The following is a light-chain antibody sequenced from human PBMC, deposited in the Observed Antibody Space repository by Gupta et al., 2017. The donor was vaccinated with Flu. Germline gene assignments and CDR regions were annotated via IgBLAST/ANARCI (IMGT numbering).Light chain of an antibody. CDR3: QQLKSYPIT. J-gene: IGKJ4*01. CDR1: QGIRTF. V-gene: IGKV1-9*01. Sequence: DIQLTQSPSFLAASVGDRVTITCRASQGIRTFLAWIQQKPGKAPKPLIYAASTLQSGVPSRFSGSGSGTEFTLTISRLQSEDFATYYCQQLKSYPITFGGGTKVDIK. CDR2: AAS.